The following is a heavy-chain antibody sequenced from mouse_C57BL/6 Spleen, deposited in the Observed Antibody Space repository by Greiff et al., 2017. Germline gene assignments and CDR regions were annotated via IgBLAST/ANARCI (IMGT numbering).Heavy chain of an antibody. J-gene: IGHJ4*01. CDR1: GFTFSDYG. D-gene: IGHD2-4*01. CDR3: ARKIYYDYDGYAMDY. CDR2: ISSGSSTI. V-gene: IGHV5-17*01. Sequence: DVMLVESGGGLVKPGGSLKLSCAASGFTFSDYGMHWVRQAPEKGLEWVAYISSGSSTIYYADTVKGRFTISRDNAKNTLFLQMTSLRSEDTAMYYCARKIYYDYDGYAMDYWCQGTSVTVSS.